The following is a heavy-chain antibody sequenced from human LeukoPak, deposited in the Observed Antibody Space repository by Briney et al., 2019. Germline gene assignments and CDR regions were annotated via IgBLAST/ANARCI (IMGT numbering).Heavy chain of an antibody. V-gene: IGHV3-23*01. Sequence: GGSLRLSCAASGFTFSTYAMSWVRQTPGKGLEWVSGISGSGGSTHYADSVKGRFTISRDNSKNTLYLQVNSLRAEDTAVYYCAKGLYGSGNYYTENYYYSVMDVWGQGTTVTVSS. CDR1: GFTFSTYA. CDR3: AKGLYGSGNYYTENYYYSVMDV. J-gene: IGHJ6*02. CDR2: ISGSGGST. D-gene: IGHD3-10*01.